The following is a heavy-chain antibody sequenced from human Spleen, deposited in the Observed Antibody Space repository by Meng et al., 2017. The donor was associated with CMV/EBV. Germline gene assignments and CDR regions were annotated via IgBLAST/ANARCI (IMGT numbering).Heavy chain of an antibody. V-gene: IGHV5-51*01. CDR3: ARHQAAAQAYYYYYGMDV. J-gene: IGHJ6*02. CDR2: IYPGDSDT. D-gene: IGHD6-13*01. CDR1: GYSFTSYW. Sequence: GESLKISCKGSGYSFTSYWIGWVRQMPGKGLEWMGIIYPGDSDTRYSPSFQGQVTISADKSISTAYLQWSSLKASDTAMYYCARHQAAAQAYYYYYGMDVWGQGTTVTVSS.